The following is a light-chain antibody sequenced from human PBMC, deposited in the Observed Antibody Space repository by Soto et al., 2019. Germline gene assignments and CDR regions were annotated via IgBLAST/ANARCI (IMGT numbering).Light chain of an antibody. J-gene: IGLJ3*02. CDR3: SAWDDSLSGPV. CDR2: RND. Sequence: QSVLTQPPSASGTPGQRVTISCSGSSSNIGSNYVYWYRQLPGTAPNVLIYRNDERPSGVPDRFSGSKSGSSASLAISGHRSEDEADYYCSAWDDSLSGPVFGRGTKLTVL. CDR1: SSNIGSNY. V-gene: IGLV1-47*01.